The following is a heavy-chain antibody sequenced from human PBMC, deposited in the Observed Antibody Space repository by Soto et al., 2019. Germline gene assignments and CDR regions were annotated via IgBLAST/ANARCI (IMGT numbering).Heavy chain of an antibody. Sequence: QLQLQESGSGLVKPSQTLSLTCAVSGGSISSGGYSWSWIRQPPGKGLEWIGYIYHSGSAYYNPYLKSRVTISVDRSKNQFSLNLRSVTAADTAVYYCASARGGFLGSNGMDVWGQGTPVSVSS. V-gene: IGHV4-30-2*01. D-gene: IGHD3-3*01. CDR3: ASARGGFLGSNGMDV. J-gene: IGHJ6*02. CDR1: GGSISSGGYS. CDR2: IYHSGSA.